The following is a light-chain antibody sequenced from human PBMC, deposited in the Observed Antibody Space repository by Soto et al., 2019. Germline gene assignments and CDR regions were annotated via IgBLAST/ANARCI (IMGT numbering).Light chain of an antibody. CDR1: RSNLGAGYD. CDR2: GNR. V-gene: IGLV1-40*01. CDR3: QAYAYSLTASV. J-gene: IGLJ3*02. Sequence: QSVLTQPPSVSGAPGQRVTLSCTGNRSNLGAGYDVHWYQQLPGAAPTLVIFGNRNRPSGVPERFSGSKSGTSASLAITGLQAEDEADYYCQAYAYSLTASVFVGGTKLTVL.